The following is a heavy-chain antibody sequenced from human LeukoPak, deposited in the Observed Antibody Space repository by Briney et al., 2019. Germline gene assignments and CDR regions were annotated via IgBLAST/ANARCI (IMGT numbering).Heavy chain of an antibody. D-gene: IGHD6-19*01. V-gene: IGHV3-7*01. J-gene: IGHJ5*02. CDR2: IKEAGSEK. CDR1: GFTFSNYW. CDR3: VRVRGNGGWSSSAKRTIGWFDP. Sequence: QAGGSLRFSCAASGFTFSNYWMSWVRQAPGKGLEFMANIKEAGSEKYYVDSVKGRFTISRDNDKNLVHLQMNSLRAEDTAVYCCVRVRGNGGWSSSAKRTIGWFDPWGQGTLVTVSS.